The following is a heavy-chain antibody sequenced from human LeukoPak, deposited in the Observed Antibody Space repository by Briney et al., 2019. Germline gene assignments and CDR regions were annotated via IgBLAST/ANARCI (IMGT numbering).Heavy chain of an antibody. J-gene: IGHJ4*02. CDR3: ASEVRYCSSTSCSDY. V-gene: IGHV3-21*01. CDR2: ISSSSSYI. CDR1: GFIFRSHT. D-gene: IGHD2-2*01. Sequence: GGSLRLSCAASGFIFRSHTMNWVRQGPGKGLEWVSSISSSSSYIYYADSVKGRFTISRDNAKNSLYLQMNSLRAEDTAVYYCASEVRYCSSTSCSDYWGQGTLVTVSS.